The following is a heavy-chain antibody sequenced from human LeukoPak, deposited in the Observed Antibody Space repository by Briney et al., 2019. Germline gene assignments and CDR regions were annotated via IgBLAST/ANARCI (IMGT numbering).Heavy chain of an antibody. CDR1: GGSFSGYY. D-gene: IGHD5-12*01. V-gene: IGHV4-34*01. J-gene: IGHJ6*03. CDR2: INHSGNT. Sequence: SETLSLTCAVYGGSFSGYYWSWIRQPPGKGLEWIGEINHSGNTNSNPSLKSRVTISVDTSKNQFSLKLSSVTAADTAVYYCARGLAIYYYFYMDVWAKGPRSPSP. CDR3: ARGLAIYYYFYMDV.